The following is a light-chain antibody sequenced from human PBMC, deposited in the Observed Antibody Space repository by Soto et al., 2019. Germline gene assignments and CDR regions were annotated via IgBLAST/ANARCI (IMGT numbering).Light chain of an antibody. J-gene: IGKJ2*01. Sequence: EVVMTQSPATLSVSPGERVTLSCRASQSVSDNLAWYQQKPGQAPSLLIYGASTRATTIPGRFSGSGSGTEFTLTISSVQSEDFAVYYCQQSNNWPYTFGQGTKLDIK. V-gene: IGKV3-15*01. CDR3: QQSNNWPYT. CDR1: QSVSDN. CDR2: GAS.